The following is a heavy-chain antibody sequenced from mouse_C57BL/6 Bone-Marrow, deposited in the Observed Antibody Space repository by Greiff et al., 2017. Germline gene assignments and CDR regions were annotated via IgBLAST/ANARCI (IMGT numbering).Heavy chain of an antibody. CDR3: ARRSSGDMGG. V-gene: IGHV5-6*02. CDR1: GFTFSSYG. Sequence: EVKLVESGGDLVKPGGSLKLSCAASGFTFSSYGMSWVRQTPDKRLEWVATISSGGSYTYYPDSVKGRVTISRDNAKNTLYLQMSSLKSEDTAMYYCARRSSGDMGGWGQGASVTVSS. J-gene: IGHJ4*01. CDR2: ISSGGSYT. D-gene: IGHD3-2*02.